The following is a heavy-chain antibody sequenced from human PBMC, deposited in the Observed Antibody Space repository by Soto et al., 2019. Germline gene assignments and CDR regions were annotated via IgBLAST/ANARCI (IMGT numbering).Heavy chain of an antibody. CDR2: MYNTGST. Sequence: SDTLSLTCTFSGGSIIGYYWSWIPQPPGKGLEWIGYMYNTGSTVYNPSFKSRVTISVDTSKNQFSLKLNSVTAADTAVYYCARDLWGYCGTDCYPLDVWGQGTTVTVS. CDR1: GGSIIGYY. V-gene: IGHV4-59*01. CDR3: ARDLWGYCGTDCYPLDV. D-gene: IGHD2-21*02. J-gene: IGHJ6*02.